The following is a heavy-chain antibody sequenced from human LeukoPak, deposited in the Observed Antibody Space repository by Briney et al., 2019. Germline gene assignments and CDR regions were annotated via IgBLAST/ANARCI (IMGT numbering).Heavy chain of an antibody. CDR2: IRSKAYGGTT. Sequence: PGRSLRLSCTASGFTFGDYAMSWVRQAPGKGLEWVGFIRSKAYGGTTEYAVSVKGRFTISRDDSKSIAYLQMNSLKTEDTAVYYCTRLRFLEWLFPDYWGQGTLVTVSS. V-gene: IGHV3-49*04. J-gene: IGHJ4*02. CDR1: GFTFGDYA. D-gene: IGHD3-3*01. CDR3: TRLRFLEWLFPDY.